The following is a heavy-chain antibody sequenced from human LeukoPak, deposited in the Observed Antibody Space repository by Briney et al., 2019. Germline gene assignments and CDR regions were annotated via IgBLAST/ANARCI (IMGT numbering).Heavy chain of an antibody. CDR2: IIPILGIA. V-gene: IGHV1-69*04. Sequence: ASVKVSCKASGGTFSSYAISWVRQAPGQGLEWMGRIIPILGIANYAQKFQGRVTLTADKSTSTAYMELSSLRSEDTAVYYCARANSGIVGATTVDYWGQGTLVTVSS. D-gene: IGHD1-26*01. CDR3: ARANSGIVGATTVDY. CDR1: GGTFSSYA. J-gene: IGHJ4*02.